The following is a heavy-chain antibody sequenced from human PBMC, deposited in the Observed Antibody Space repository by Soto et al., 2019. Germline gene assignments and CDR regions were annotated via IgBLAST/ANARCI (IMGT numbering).Heavy chain of an antibody. V-gene: IGHV3-15*01. Sequence: LXLSCGASRFTFSNAWMSWVRQAPGKGLEWVGRIKSKTDGGTTDYAAPVKGRFTISRDDSKNTLYLQMNSLKTEDTAVYYCTTRFHTAMATFDYWGQGTLVTVSS. D-gene: IGHD5-18*01. J-gene: IGHJ4*02. CDR1: RFTFSNAW. CDR3: TTRFHTAMATFDY. CDR2: IKSKTDGGTT.